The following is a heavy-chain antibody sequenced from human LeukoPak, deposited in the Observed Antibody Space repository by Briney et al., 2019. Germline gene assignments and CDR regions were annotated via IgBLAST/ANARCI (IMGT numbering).Heavy chain of an antibody. Sequence: SETLSLTCTVSGGSISSYYWSWIRQPPGKGLEWIGYIYYSGSTNYNPSLKSRVTISVDTSKNQFSLKLSSVTAADTAVYYCAALGVHSSLPFAYWGQGTLVTVSS. J-gene: IGHJ4*02. CDR2: IYYSGST. V-gene: IGHV4-59*01. CDR1: GGSISSYY. CDR3: AALGVHSSLPFAY. D-gene: IGHD2-15*01.